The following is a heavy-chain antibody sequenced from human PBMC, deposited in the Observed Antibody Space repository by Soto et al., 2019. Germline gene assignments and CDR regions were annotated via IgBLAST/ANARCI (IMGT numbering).Heavy chain of an antibody. Sequence: QVQLVQSGAEVKKPGASVKVSCKASGYTFTSYYMHWVRQAPGQGLEWMGIINPSGGSTSYAQKFQGRVTMTRDTATSTVYMELSSLRSEETAVYYCARDGADCGGDCYSAFDIWGQGTMVTVSS. CDR2: INPSGGST. D-gene: IGHD2-21*02. J-gene: IGHJ3*02. CDR3: ARDGADCGGDCYSAFDI. CDR1: GYTFTSYY. V-gene: IGHV1-46*01.